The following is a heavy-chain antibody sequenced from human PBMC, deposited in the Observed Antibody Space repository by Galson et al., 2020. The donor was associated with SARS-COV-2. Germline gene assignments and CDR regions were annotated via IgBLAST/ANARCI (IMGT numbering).Heavy chain of an antibody. V-gene: IGHV4-39*01. Sequence: SETLSLTCTVSGGSISSSSYYWGWIRHPPGTGLEWIGSIYYSGSTYYNPSLKSPVTISVDTSKNQFPLKLSSVTAADTAVYYCARVEDILTGYYYYGMDVWGQGTTVTVSS. J-gene: IGHJ6*02. CDR2: IYYSGST. CDR3: ARVEDILTGYYYYGMDV. D-gene: IGHD3-9*01. CDR1: GGSISSSSYY.